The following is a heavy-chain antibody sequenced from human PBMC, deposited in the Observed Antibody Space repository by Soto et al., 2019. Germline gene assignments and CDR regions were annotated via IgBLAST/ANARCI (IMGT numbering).Heavy chain of an antibody. Sequence: QVQLEESGPGLVRPSGTLSLTCAVSGASVTSGNWWTWVRHPPGKGLEWIGEIHHSAATSYNPSLQCRVTMSVDIPENLFTLCPRSVTAADTAVYHCARGSYGSSGWSIDSWGQGTLVAVSS. CDR1: GASVTSGNW. J-gene: IGHJ5*01. CDR3: ARGSYGSSGWSIDS. CDR2: IHHSAAT. D-gene: IGHD6-19*01. V-gene: IGHV4-4*02.